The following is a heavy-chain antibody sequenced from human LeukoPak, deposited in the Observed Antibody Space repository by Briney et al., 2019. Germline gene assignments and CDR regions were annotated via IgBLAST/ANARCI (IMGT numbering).Heavy chain of an antibody. V-gene: IGHV3-33*01. J-gene: IGHJ5*02. D-gene: IGHD6-13*01. CDR3: ARERIAAAGTRVDP. CDR2: IWYDGSNK. CDR1: GFTFSSYG. Sequence: GGSLRLSCAASGFTFSSYGMHWVRQAPGKGLEWVAVIWYDGSNKYYADSVKGRFTISRDNSKNTLCLQMNSLRAEDTAVYYCARERIAAAGTRVDPWGQGTLVTVSS.